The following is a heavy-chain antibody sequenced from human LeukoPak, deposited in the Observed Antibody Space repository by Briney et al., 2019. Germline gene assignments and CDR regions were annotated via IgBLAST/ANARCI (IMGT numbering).Heavy chain of an antibody. CDR3: ARQLRDIAMADDAFDI. CDR2: MNPNSGNT. J-gene: IGHJ3*02. CDR1: GYTFTSYD. D-gene: IGHD5-18*01. V-gene: IGHV1-8*03. Sequence: ASVKVSCKASGYTFTSYDINWVRQATGQGLEWMGWMNPNSGNTGYAQKFQGRVTIIRNTSISAAYMELSSLRSEDTAVYYCARQLRDIAMADDAFDIWGQGTMVTVSS.